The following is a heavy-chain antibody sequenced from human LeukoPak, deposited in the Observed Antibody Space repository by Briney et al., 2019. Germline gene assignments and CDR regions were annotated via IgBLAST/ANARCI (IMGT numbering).Heavy chain of an antibody. J-gene: IGHJ4*02. V-gene: IGHV3-21*06. D-gene: IGHD6-19*01. CDR3: ARSSMAVAGTLDY. Sequence: GRFSISRDNAENSVSLQMSSLRGEDTAVYYCARSSMAVAGTLDYWGQGTLVTVSS.